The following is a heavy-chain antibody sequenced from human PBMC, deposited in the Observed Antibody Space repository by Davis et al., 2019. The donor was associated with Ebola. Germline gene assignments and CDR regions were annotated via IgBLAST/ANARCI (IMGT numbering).Heavy chain of an antibody. CDR1: GFTFSSYA. V-gene: IGHV3-23*01. Sequence: GESLKISCAASGFTFSSYAMSWVRQAPGKGLEWVSAISGSGGSTYYADSVKGRFTISRDNSKNTLYLQMNSLRAEDTAVYYCAKAGGIVGATSDYWGQGTLITVPS. J-gene: IGHJ4*02. CDR2: ISGSGGST. CDR3: AKAGGIVGATSDY. D-gene: IGHD1-26*01.